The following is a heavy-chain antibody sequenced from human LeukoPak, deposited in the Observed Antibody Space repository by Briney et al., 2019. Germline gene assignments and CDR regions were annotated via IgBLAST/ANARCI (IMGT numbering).Heavy chain of an antibody. CDR1: GGSFSGYY. Sequence: SETLSLTCAVYGGSFSGYYWSWIRQPPGKGLEWIGEINHSGSTNYNPSLKSRVTISVDTSKNQFSLKLSSVTAADTAVYYCARVYFGYCSSTSTLGWFDPWGQGTLVTVSS. CDR3: ARVYFGYCSSTSTLGWFDP. V-gene: IGHV4-34*01. D-gene: IGHD2-2*01. CDR2: INHSGST. J-gene: IGHJ5*02.